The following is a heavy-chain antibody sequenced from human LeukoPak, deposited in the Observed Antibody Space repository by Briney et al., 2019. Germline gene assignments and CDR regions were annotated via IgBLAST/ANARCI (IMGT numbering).Heavy chain of an antibody. CDR3: AKEGGLHIVVAIRPYYSDS. Sequence: GGSLRLSCAASGFTFTSYAMSWVRQAPGKGLEWVSTISGTGTYTFYADSVKGRFTISRDISTNTVYLQMNSLRVEDTAIYYCAKEGGLHIVVAIRPYYSDSWGQGALVTISS. J-gene: IGHJ4*02. CDR2: ISGTGTYT. D-gene: IGHD2-21*01. V-gene: IGHV3-23*01. CDR1: GFTFTSYA.